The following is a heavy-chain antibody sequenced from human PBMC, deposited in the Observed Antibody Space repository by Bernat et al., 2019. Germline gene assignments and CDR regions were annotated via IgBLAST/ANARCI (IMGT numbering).Heavy chain of an antibody. D-gene: IGHD6-13*01. CDR1: GFTFSSYW. V-gene: IGHV3-74*01. J-gene: IGHJ6*02. CDR3: ARSDFSSSWTNYYYSGMDV. CDR2: INNDGSST. Sequence: EVQLVESGGGLVQPGGSLRLSCAASGFTFSSYWMHWVRQAPGKGLVWVSRINNDGSSTSYADSVKGRFTSARDNAKNTLYLQMNSLRAEDTAVYYCARSDFSSSWTNYYYSGMDVWGQGTTVTVSS.